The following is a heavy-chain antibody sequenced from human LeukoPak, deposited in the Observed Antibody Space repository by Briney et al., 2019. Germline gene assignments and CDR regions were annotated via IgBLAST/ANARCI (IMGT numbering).Heavy chain of an antibody. CDR2: IKTKIDGETV. V-gene: IGHV3-15*01. D-gene: IGHD5/OR15-5a*01. CDR3: GSTRGNY. J-gene: IGHJ4*02. Sequence: KPGGSLRLSCAASGFTFSNAWMRWVRQAPGKGLEWVGRIKTKIDGETVDYAAPVRGRFTISRDDSKTMLYLEMNSLKTEDTAVYYCGSTRGNYGGQGILVTVSS. CDR1: GFTFSNAW.